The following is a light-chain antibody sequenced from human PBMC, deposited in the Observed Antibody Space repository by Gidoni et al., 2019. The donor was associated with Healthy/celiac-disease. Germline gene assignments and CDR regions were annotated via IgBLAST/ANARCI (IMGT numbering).Light chain of an antibody. Sequence: DIQMTQSPSSLSASVGDRVTITCRASQSISSYLNWYQQKPGKAPKLLIYDASSLQSGVPSRFSGSGSGTDFTLTISSLQPEDFATYYCQQNYSTPPTFGQGTKVEIK. CDR3: QQNYSTPPT. J-gene: IGKJ1*01. V-gene: IGKV1-39*01. CDR1: QSISSY. CDR2: DAS.